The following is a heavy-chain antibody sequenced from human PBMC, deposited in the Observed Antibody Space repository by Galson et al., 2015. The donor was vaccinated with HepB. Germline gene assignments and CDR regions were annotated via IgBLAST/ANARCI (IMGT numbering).Heavy chain of an antibody. D-gene: IGHD6-6*01. CDR2: ISAYNGNT. Sequence: SVKVSCKASGYTFTSYGISWVRQAPGQGLEWMGWISAYNGNTNYAQKLQGRVTMTTDTSTSTAYMELRSLRSDDTAVYYCARDLGSSPYYYYYYGMDVWGQGTTVTVSS. J-gene: IGHJ6*02. CDR1: GYTFTSYG. V-gene: IGHV1-18*01. CDR3: ARDLGSSPYYYYYYGMDV.